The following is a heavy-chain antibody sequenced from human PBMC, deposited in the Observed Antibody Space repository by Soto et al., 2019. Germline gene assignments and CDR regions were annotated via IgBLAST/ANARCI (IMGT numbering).Heavy chain of an antibody. CDR2: ISPHNFNT. V-gene: IGHV1-18*01. Sequence: VASVKVSCKASGYTFTHFYITWVRQAPGQGLEWMGAISPHNFNTNYAQKFRGRVTLTTEKSTNTAYMDLRSLTSDDTAVYYCARDEGGSDLLTGYYKAHHFHYWGQGVPVTVSS. D-gene: IGHD3-9*01. CDR3: ARDEGGSDLLTGYYKAHHFHY. J-gene: IGHJ4*02. CDR1: GYTFTHFY.